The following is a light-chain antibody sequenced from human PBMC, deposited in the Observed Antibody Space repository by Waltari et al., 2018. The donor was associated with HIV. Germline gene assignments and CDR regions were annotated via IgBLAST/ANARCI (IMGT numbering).Light chain of an antibody. J-gene: IGLJ2*01. CDR2: RPD. CDR3: AAWDDSLSAL. Sequence: QSVLTQPPSASGTPGQRVTISCSGASSNIGSNYVYWYQELPGTAPKLLIYRPDQRPSGVPDRFSGSKSGTSASLAISGLRSEDEADYYCAAWDDSLSALFGGGTKLTVL. CDR1: SSNIGSNY. V-gene: IGLV1-47*01.